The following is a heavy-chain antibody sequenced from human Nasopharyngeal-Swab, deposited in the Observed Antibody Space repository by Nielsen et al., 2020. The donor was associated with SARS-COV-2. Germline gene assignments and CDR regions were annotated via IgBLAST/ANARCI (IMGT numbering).Heavy chain of an antibody. J-gene: IGHJ6*03. CDR2: ISSSSSTI. D-gene: IGHD3-3*01. V-gene: IGHV3-48*01. Sequence: WIRQPPGKGLEWVSYISSSSSTIYYADSVKGRSTISRDNAKNSLYLQMNSLRAEDTAVYYCASRQNVLRFLEWSSYYYYYYMDVWGKGTTVTVSS. CDR3: ASRQNVLRFLEWSSYYYYYYMDV.